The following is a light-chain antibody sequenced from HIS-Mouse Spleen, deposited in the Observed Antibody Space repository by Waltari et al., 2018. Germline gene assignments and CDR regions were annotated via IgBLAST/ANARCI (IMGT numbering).Light chain of an antibody. CDR3: CSYAGSSTWV. CDR1: SSDVGSYNL. CDR2: EGS. J-gene: IGLJ3*02. V-gene: IGLV2-23*01. Sequence: QSALTQPASVSGSPGQSITISCTGTSSDVGSYNLVSWYQQHPRKAPKLMIYEGSKRPSGVSNRFPGSKSGNTAALTISGLQAEDEADYYCCSYAGSSTWVFGGGTKLTVL.